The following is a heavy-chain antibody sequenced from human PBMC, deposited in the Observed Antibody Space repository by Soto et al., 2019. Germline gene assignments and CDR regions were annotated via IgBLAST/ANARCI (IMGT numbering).Heavy chain of an antibody. J-gene: IGHJ5*02. D-gene: IGHD3-22*01. V-gene: IGHV4-30-4*01. Sequence: QAQLRESGPGLVNPSQSLALTCTVSSVSVSSGDYYWTWIRQPPGKGLEWVGSINYSGRTYKNPALRGRLTMSLDTSTIQFSLNLNSVTAADTATYYCVSSPATNYYDLNGYYYSWLDPWGQGALVSVSA. CDR3: VSSPATNYYDLNGYYYSWLDP. CDR2: INYSGRT. CDR1: SVSVSSGDYY.